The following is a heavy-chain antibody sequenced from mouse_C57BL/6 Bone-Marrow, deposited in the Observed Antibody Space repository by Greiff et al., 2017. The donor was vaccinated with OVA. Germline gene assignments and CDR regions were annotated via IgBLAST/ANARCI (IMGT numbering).Heavy chain of an antibody. Sequence: VQLQQSGAELVRPGTSVKMSCKASGYTFTNYWIGWAKQRPGHGLEWIGDIYPGGGYTNYNEKFKGKATLTADKSSSTAYMQFSSLTYEDSAISYCARYYSGSRRDWYFAVWGTGTTVTVSS. D-gene: IGHD1-1*01. J-gene: IGHJ1*03. V-gene: IGHV1-63*01. CDR3: ARYYSGSRRDWYFAV. CDR2: IYPGGGYT. CDR1: GYTFTNYW.